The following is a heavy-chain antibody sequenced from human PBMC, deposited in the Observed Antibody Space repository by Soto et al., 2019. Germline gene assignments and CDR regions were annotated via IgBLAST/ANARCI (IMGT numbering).Heavy chain of an antibody. J-gene: IGHJ6*02. D-gene: IGHD3-3*01. CDR1: GGTFSSYV. V-gene: IGHV3-30-3*01. CDR2: ISFDGTNK. CDR3: ARDRSLDFWSGFHYGLDV. Sequence: QVQLVQSGAEVKKPGSSVKVSCKASGGTFSSYVIHWVRQAPGKGLEWVAVISFDGTNKYYADSVRGRFTISRDNSKNTLYLQMNSLRAEDTAVYYCARDRSLDFWSGFHYGLDVWGQGTTVTVSS.